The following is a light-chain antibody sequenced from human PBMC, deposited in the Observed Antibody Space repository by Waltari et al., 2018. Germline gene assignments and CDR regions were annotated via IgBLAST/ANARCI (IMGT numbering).Light chain of an antibody. J-gene: IGLJ3*02. CDR3: AAWDDSLNGWV. Sequence: QSVLTQPPSASGTPGQRVTLSCSGSSPNIGSNTVNLYQQLPGTAPTHLIYSNNQRASGVPDRFSGAKSGTSASLASRGRQSEDEADYYCAAWDDSLNGWVFGGGTKLTVL. V-gene: IGLV1-44*01. CDR2: SNN. CDR1: SPNIGSNT.